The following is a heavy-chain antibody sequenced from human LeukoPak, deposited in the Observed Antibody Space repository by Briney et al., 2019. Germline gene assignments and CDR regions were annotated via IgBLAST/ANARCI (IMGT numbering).Heavy chain of an antibody. CDR3: VGGSYWDYYFDY. CDR2: ISGSGGST. Sequence: QPGGSLRLSCAASGFTFSSYAMSWVRQAPGKGLEWVSAISGSGGSTYYADSVKGRFTISRDNSKNTLYLQMNSLRAEDTAVYYCVGGSYWDYYFDYWGQGTLVTVSS. V-gene: IGHV3-23*01. J-gene: IGHJ4*02. CDR1: GFTFSSYA. D-gene: IGHD1-26*01.